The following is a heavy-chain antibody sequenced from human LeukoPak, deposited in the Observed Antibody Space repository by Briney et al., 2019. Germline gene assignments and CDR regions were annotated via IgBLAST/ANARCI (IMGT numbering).Heavy chain of an antibody. D-gene: IGHD6-19*01. Sequence: SVKVSCKASTYIFTRHGFSWVRQARGQGLEWIGWISAYNDNIEYVERLRGRVTMTTDTSVTTAYIELQSLRFDDTAVYCCAASGWSKLYYCESWGEGTLVSVS. CDR3: AASGWSKLYYCES. CDR1: TYIFTRHG. J-gene: IGHJ4*02. V-gene: IGHV1-18*01. CDR2: ISAYNDNI.